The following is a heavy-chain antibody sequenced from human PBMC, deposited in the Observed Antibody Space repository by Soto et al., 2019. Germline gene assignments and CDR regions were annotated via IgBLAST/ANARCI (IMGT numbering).Heavy chain of an antibody. CDR1: GGSISSYY. Sequence: QVQLQESGPGLVKPSETLSLTCTVSGGSISSYYWSWIRQPAGKGLEWIGRIYTSGSTNYNPSLKSRVTMSVDTSKNQFSLKLSSVTAADTAVYYCARLRSSSSQYYFDYWGQGTLVTVSS. D-gene: IGHD6-6*01. V-gene: IGHV4-4*07. CDR2: IYTSGST. J-gene: IGHJ4*02. CDR3: ARLRSSSSQYYFDY.